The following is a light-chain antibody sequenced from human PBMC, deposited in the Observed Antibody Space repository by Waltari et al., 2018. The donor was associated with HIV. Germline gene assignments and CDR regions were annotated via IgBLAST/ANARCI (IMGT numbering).Light chain of an antibody. V-gene: IGLV3-21*04. CDR1: NIGSKT. J-gene: IGLJ2*01. CDR3: QVWDTNTDHVI. Sequence: SYVVSQPPSVSVAPGQTAGITCGGNNIGSKTVHWYQQKPGQAPVLVIYYDTTRPAGIPDLFSASSSGNTATLTITRVEAGDEADYYCQVWDTNTDHVIFGGGTKLTVL. CDR2: YDT.